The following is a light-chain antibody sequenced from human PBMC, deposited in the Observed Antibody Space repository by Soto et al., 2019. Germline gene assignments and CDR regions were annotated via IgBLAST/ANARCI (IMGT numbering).Light chain of an antibody. CDR1: QSVASSY. J-gene: IGKJ4*01. Sequence: EIVLTQSPGTLSLSPGTRATLSCRASQSVASSYLAWYQQRPGQAPRLLIHGASSRATGIPDRFSGSGSGTDFTLTISRLEPEDFAVYYCQQYDRPPLTFGGGTKVEI. V-gene: IGKV3-20*01. CDR3: QQYDRPPLT. CDR2: GAS.